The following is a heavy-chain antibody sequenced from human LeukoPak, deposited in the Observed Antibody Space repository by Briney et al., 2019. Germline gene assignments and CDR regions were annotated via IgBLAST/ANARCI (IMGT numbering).Heavy chain of an antibody. V-gene: IGHV1-69*13. CDR2: IIPIFGTA. CDR3: AVLGDIVVVPAAHPGDYYYYMDV. CDR1: GGTFSSYA. Sequence: SVKVSCKASGGTFSSYAISWVRQAPGQGLEWMGGIIPIFGTANYAQKFQGRVTITADESTSTAYMELSSLRSEDTAVYYCAVLGDIVVVPAAHPGDYYYYMDVWGKGTTVTVSS. D-gene: IGHD2-2*01. J-gene: IGHJ6*03.